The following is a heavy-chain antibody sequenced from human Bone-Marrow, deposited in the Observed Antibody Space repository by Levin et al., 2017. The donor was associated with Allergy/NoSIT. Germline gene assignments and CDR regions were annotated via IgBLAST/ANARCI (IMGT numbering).Heavy chain of an antibody. CDR1: GFTFSSYS. CDR2: ISSSSSYI. CDR3: ARDTYPTGTTFTSWFDP. V-gene: IGHV3-21*01. D-gene: IGHD1-7*01. J-gene: IGHJ5*02. Sequence: GGSLRLSCAASGFTFSSYSMNWVRQAPGKGLEWVSSISSSSSYIYYADSVKGRFTISRDNAKNSLYLQMNSLRAEDTAVYYCARDTYPTGTTFTSWFDPWGQGTLVTVSS.